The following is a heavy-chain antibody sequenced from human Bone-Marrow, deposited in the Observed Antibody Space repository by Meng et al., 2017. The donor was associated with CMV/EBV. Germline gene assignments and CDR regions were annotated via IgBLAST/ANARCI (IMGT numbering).Heavy chain of an antibody. CDR2: ISYDGSNK. CDR1: GFTFSSYA. Sequence: GGPLRLSCAASGFTFSSYAMHRVRQAPGKGLEWVAVISYDGSNKYYADSVKGRFTISRDNSKNTLYLQMNSLRAEDTAVYYCARDFWSGYYLGMDVWGQGTTVTVSS. J-gene: IGHJ6*02. CDR3: ARDFWSGYYLGMDV. V-gene: IGHV3-30-3*01. D-gene: IGHD3-3*01.